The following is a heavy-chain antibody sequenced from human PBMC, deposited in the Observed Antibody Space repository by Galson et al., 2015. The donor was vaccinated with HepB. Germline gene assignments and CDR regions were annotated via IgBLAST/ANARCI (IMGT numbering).Heavy chain of an antibody. Sequence: QSGAEVKKPGESLKISCKASGYSFTSYWIGWVRQMPGKGLEWMGIIYPGDSDTTYSPSFQGQVTISADKSINTAYLQCGSLKASDTAMYYCARLGAYFSGWYPPRNAFDIWGQGTMVTVSS. CDR2: IYPGDSDT. CDR1: GYSFTSYW. CDR3: ARLGAYFSGWYPPRNAFDI. J-gene: IGHJ3*02. D-gene: IGHD6-19*01. V-gene: IGHV5-51*03.